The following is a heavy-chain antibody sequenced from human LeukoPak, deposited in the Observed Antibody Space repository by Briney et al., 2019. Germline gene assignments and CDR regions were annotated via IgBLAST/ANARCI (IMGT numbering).Heavy chain of an antibody. CDR1: GFTVSSNY. CDR3: AREDFSSSHNWFDP. D-gene: IGHD6-13*01. J-gene: IGHJ5*02. CDR2: IWYDGSNK. Sequence: PGGSLRLSCAASGFTVSSNYMSWVRQAPGKGLEWVAVIWYDGSNKYYADSVKGRFTISRDNSKNTLYLQMNSLRAEDTAVYYCAREDFSSSHNWFDPWGQGTLVTVSS. V-gene: IGHV3-33*08.